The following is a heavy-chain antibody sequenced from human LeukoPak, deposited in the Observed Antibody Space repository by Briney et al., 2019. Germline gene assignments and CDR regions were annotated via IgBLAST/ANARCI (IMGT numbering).Heavy chain of an antibody. V-gene: IGHV3-23*01. CDR1: GFTFSSYA. D-gene: IGHD3-3*01. Sequence: GGSLRLSCAASGFTFSSYAMSWVRQAPGKGLEWVSAISGRVGSTYHAGSVKGRFTISRDNSKNTLYLQMNSLRAEDTAVYYCAKAHTPYYDFWSGYYPFDYWGQGTLVTVSS. J-gene: IGHJ4*02. CDR3: AKAHTPYYDFWSGYYPFDY. CDR2: ISGRVGST.